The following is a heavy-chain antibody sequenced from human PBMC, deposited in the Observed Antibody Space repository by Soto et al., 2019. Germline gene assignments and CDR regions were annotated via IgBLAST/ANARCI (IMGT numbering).Heavy chain of an antibody. CDR3: AKCLYYHDSSANILSTAVGMDV. J-gene: IGHJ6*02. Sequence: GGSLRLSCAASGFTFTRYSMNWVRQAPGKGLEWVALISYDGSNKYYADSVKGRFTISRDNSKNTLYLQVNSLRAEDTAVYYCAKCLYYHDSSANILSTAVGMDVWGQGATVTVSS. V-gene: IGHV3-30*18. CDR1: GFTFTRYS. CDR2: ISYDGSNK. D-gene: IGHD3-22*01.